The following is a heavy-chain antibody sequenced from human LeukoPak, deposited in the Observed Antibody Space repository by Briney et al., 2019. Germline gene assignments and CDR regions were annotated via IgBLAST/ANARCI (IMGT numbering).Heavy chain of an antibody. CDR2: IWYDGSNK. V-gene: IGHV3-33*01. Sequence: GGSLRLSCAASGFTFSSYGMHWVRQAPGKGLEWVAVIWYDGSNKYYADSVKGRFTISRDNSKNTLYLQMNSLRVEDTAVYYCAGTRQQLAQLDYWGQGTLVTVSS. CDR3: AGTRQQLAQLDY. J-gene: IGHJ4*02. CDR1: GFTFSSYG. D-gene: IGHD6-13*01.